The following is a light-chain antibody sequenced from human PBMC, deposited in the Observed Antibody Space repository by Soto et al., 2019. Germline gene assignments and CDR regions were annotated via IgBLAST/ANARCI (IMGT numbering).Light chain of an antibody. J-gene: IGKJ4*01. Sequence: DIQMTQSPSSLSASVGGRVTITCRASQGISTYLAWYQQKPGKVPKLLIYAASTLQSGVPSRFSGSGSGTEFTLTSSSLQPEDVATYYCQKYSSAPLTFGGGTKVEIK. CDR3: QKYSSAPLT. CDR2: AAS. V-gene: IGKV1-27*01. CDR1: QGISTY.